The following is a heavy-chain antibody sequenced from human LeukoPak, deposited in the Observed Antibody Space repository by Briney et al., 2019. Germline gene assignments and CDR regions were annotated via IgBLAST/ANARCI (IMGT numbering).Heavy chain of an antibody. CDR3: ARSRTYYYDSSEDAFDY. CDR2: ISSSSSTI. D-gene: IGHD3-22*01. V-gene: IGHV3-48*04. CDR1: GFTFSSYS. J-gene: IGHJ4*02. Sequence: GGSLRLSCAASGFTFSSYSMNWVRQAPGKGLEWVSYISSSSSTIYYADSVKGRFTISRDNAKNSLYLQMNSLRAEDTAVYYCARSRTYYYDSSEDAFDYWGQGTLVTVS.